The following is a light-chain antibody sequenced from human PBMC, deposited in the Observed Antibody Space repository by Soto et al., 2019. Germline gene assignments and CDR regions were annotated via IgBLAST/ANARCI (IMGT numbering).Light chain of an antibody. CDR3: TSFTMSDSFV. CDR1: SDDVGAFNY. CDR2: VVT. J-gene: IGLJ1*01. Sequence: QSALTQPASVSASLGQSITISCTGTSDDVGAFNYVSWYAQHPGKAPNLLLYVVTKRPSGVSNRFSGSKSGNSASLTISGLQADDEADYFCTSFTMSDSFVFGTGTKLTVL. V-gene: IGLV2-14*01.